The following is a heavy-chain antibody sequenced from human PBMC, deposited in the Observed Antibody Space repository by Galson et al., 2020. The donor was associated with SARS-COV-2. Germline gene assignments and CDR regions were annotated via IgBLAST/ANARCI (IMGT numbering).Heavy chain of an antibody. V-gene: IGHV3-30-3*01. CDR3: ASGPAR. J-gene: IGHJ4*02. CDR2: ISYDGSNK. CDR1: GFTFSTYA. Sequence: GGSLRLSCAASGFTFSTYAMHWVRQAPGKGLEWVALISYDGSNKYYADSVKGRFTISRDNSKNTLYLQLNSLRAEDTAVHYCASGPARWGQGTLVTVSS.